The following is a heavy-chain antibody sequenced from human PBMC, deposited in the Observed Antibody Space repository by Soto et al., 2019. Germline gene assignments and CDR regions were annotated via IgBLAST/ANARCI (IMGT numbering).Heavy chain of an antibody. D-gene: IGHD5-18*01. J-gene: IGHJ4*02. CDR1: GFMFSAYW. V-gene: IGHV3-7*01. Sequence: GSLRLSCAASGFMFSAYWMSWVRQAPGKGLEWVANIHGDGGKIYYVDSVKGRFTISRDNAKRSLYLQMNSLRAEDTAVYYCARDFYGGYTYGPGDYWGQGALVAVSS. CDR2: IHGDGGKI. CDR3: ARDFYGGYTYGPGDY.